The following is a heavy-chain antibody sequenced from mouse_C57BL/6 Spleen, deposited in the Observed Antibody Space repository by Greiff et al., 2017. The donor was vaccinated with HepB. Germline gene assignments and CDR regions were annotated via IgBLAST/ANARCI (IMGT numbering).Heavy chain of an antibody. CDR2: ISDGGSYT. Sequence: VQLVESGGGLVKPGGSLKLSCAASGFTFSSYAMSWVRQTPEKRLEWVATISDGGSYTYYPDNVKGRFTIARDNAKNNLYLQMSHLKSEDTAMYYCARVPNLDYFDYWGQGTTLTVSS. V-gene: IGHV5-4*01. J-gene: IGHJ2*01. CDR1: GFTFSSYA. D-gene: IGHD4-1*01. CDR3: ARVPNLDYFDY.